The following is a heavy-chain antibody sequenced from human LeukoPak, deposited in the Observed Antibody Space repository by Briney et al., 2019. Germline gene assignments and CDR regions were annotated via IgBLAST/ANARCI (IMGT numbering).Heavy chain of an antibody. CDR2: FYISGST. D-gene: IGHD4-11*01. CDR3: ARDFLLQSEGLFDY. J-gene: IGHJ4*02. Sequence: PSETLSLTCIVSGGSISSDYWSWIRQPAGKGLEWIGRFYISGSTNYNPSLKSRVTMSVDTSKNQFSLRLNSVTAADTAVYYCARDFLLQSEGLFDYWGQGTLVTVSS. CDR1: GGSISSDY. V-gene: IGHV4-4*07.